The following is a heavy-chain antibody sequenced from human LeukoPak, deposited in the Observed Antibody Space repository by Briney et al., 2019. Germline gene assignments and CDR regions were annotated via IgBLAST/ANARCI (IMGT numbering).Heavy chain of an antibody. Sequence: ASVKVSRKASGYTFTSYYMHWVRQAPGQGLEWMGIINPSGGSTSYAQKFQGRVTMTRDTSTSTVYMELSSLRSEDTAVYYCARDGTPTFYDSSGYYTDYWGQGTLVTVSS. CDR1: GYTFTSYY. J-gene: IGHJ4*02. CDR3: ARDGTPTFYDSSGYYTDY. V-gene: IGHV1-46*01. CDR2: INPSGGST. D-gene: IGHD3-22*01.